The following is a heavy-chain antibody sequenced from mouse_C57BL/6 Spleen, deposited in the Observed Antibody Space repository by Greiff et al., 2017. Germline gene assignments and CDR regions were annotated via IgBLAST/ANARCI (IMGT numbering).Heavy chain of an antibody. CDR2: LNPNYGTT. CDR1: GYSFTDYN. V-gene: IGHV1-39*01. CDR3: ARENYGSSYVWFAY. J-gene: IGHJ3*01. D-gene: IGHD1-1*01. Sequence: EVQLQQSGPELVKPGASVKISCKASGYSFTDYNMNWVKQSNGKSLEWIGVLNPNYGTTSYNQKFKGKATLTVDQSSSTAYMQLNSLTSEDSAVYYCARENYGSSYVWFAYWGQGTLVTVSA.